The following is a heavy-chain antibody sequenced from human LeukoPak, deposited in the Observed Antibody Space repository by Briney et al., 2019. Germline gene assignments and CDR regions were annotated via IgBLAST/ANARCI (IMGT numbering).Heavy chain of an antibody. CDR1: GFTVSSNY. J-gene: IGHJ6*03. Sequence: GGSLRLSCAASGFTVSSNYMSWVRQAPGKGLEWVSVIYSGGSTYYADSVKGRFTISRDNSKNTLYLQMNSLRAEDTAVYYCARSTPDYYYMDVWGKGTTVTVSS. V-gene: IGHV3-66*02. CDR3: ARSTPDYYYMDV. CDR2: IYSGGST.